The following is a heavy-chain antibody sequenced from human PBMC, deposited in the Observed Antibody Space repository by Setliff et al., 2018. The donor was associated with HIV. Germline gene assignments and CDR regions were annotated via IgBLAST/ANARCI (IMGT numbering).Heavy chain of an antibody. CDR1: GASIPSSSHY. Sequence: LSETLSLTCTVSGASIPSSSHYWGWIRQPPGKGLQWIGTIFSSGSTYYDPSLKSRVTISIDSTKNQVSLKLNFVTAADTAVYYCARHVDIVAPFDFWGQGTLVTVSS. V-gene: IGHV4-39*01. CDR3: ARHVDIVAPFDF. J-gene: IGHJ4*02. CDR2: IFSSGST. D-gene: IGHD5-12*01.